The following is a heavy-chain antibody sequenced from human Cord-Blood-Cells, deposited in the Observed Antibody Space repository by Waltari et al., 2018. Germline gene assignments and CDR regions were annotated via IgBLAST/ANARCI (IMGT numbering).Heavy chain of an antibody. CDR1: GGSFSGYY. J-gene: IGHJ3*02. CDR2: INHSGST. D-gene: IGHD2-15*01. V-gene: IGHV4-34*01. CDR3: ARGRFDVVVVAARAFDI. Sequence: QVQLQQWGAGLLKPSETLSLTCAVYGGSFSGYYWSWIRQPPGKGLEWIGEINHSGSTNYNPSLKSPVTISVDTSKNHFSLKLSSVTAADTAVYYCARGRFDVVVVAARAFDIWGQGTMVTVSS.